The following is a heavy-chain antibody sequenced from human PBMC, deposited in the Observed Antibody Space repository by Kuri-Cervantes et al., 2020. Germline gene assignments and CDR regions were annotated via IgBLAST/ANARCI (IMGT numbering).Heavy chain of an antibody. D-gene: IGHD5-24*01. CDR2: IYSGGST. CDR3: ARVYGDGYNYIHWYFDL. Sequence: GGSLRLSCVASGFTVSRNYMSWVRQAPGKGLEWVSVIYSGGSTDYADSVKGRFTISRDNSKNTLYLQMNSLRAEDTAVYYCARVYGDGYNYIHWYFDLWGRGTLVTVSS. J-gene: IGHJ2*01. V-gene: IGHV3-66*02. CDR1: GFTVSRNY.